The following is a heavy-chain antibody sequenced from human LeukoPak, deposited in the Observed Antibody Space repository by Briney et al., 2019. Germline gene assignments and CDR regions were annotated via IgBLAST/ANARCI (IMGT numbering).Heavy chain of an antibody. CDR3: ASPGYDSSGFNY. V-gene: IGHV1-46*01. Sequence: GASVKVSCKASGYTFTGYYMHWVRQAPGQGLEWMGIINPSGGSTSYAQKFQGRVTMTRDTSTSTAYMELSSLRSEDTAVYYCASPGYDSSGFNYWGQGTLVTVSS. D-gene: IGHD3-22*01. CDR2: INPSGGST. J-gene: IGHJ4*02. CDR1: GYTFTGYY.